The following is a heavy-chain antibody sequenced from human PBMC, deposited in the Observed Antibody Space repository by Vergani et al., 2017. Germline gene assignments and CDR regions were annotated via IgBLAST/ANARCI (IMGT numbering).Heavy chain of an antibody. J-gene: IGHJ4*02. V-gene: IGHV3-20*01. CDR2: INWNGGST. CDR3: AREGCSSTSCYDY. CDR1: GFTFSSYS. Sequence: EVQLVESGGGLVKPGGSLRLSCAASGFTFSSYSMNWVRQAPGKGLEWVSGINWNGGSTGYADSVKGRFTISRDNAKNSLYLQMNSLRAEDTALYHCAREGCSSTSCYDYWGQGTLVTVSS. D-gene: IGHD2-2*01.